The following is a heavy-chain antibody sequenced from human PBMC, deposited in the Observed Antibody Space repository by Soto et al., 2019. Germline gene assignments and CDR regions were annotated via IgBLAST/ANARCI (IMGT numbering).Heavy chain of an antibody. CDR3: AFHRRLWAALVP. CDR2: INAGNGNT. CDR1: GYTFTSYA. J-gene: IGHJ4*02. Sequence: ASVKVSCKASGYTFTSYAMHWVRQAPGQRLEWMGWINAGNGNTKYSQKFQGRVTITRDTSASTAYMELSSLRSEDTAVYYCAFHRRLWAALVPWXQGTLVTAPQ. D-gene: IGHD3-10*01. V-gene: IGHV1-3*01.